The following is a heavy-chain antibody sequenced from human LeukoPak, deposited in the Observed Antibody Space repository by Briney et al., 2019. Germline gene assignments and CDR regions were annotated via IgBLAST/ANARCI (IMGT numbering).Heavy chain of an antibody. D-gene: IGHD6-19*01. CDR2: IKQDGSEK. V-gene: IGHV3-7*03. CDR3: ARMSGIAVAAIWISYFDY. Sequence: SGESLRLSCAASGFTFGAYYMTWVRQAPGKGLEWVANIKQDGSEKYYVDSVKGRFTISRDNANNSLYPQMNSLRAEDTAVYYRARMSGIAVAAIWISYFDYWGQGTLVTVSS. J-gene: IGHJ4*02. CDR1: GFTFGAYY.